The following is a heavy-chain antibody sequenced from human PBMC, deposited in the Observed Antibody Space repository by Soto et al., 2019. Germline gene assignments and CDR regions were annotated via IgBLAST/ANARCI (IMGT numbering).Heavy chain of an antibody. CDR3: ARESDFDFWSSNYIDGMDV. Sequence: GGSLRLSCAASGFTFNKYSMNWVRQAPGKGLEWVSSITSNANRIYYADSVKGRFTISRDNAQKSVYLQMNSLRVGDTAVYYCARESDFDFWSSNYIDGMDVRGQGTTVTVSS. CDR2: ITSNANRI. J-gene: IGHJ6*02. V-gene: IGHV3-21*01. D-gene: IGHD3-3*01. CDR1: GFTFNKYS.